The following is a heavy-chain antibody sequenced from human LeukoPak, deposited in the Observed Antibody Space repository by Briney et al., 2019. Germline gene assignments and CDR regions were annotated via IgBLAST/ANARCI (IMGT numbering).Heavy chain of an antibody. V-gene: IGHV4-39*01. Sequence: SETLSLTCSVSSGSISSSSYYWGWVRQPPGKGLEWIGSMFFTGNAYYNPSLKSRVTISVDTSENQFSLKLSSMTAADTAGYYCARHVVGNYDLLSFDYWGQGTLVTVSS. CDR3: ARHVVGNYDLLSFDY. CDR2: MFFTGNA. J-gene: IGHJ4*02. CDR1: SGSISSSSYY. D-gene: IGHD1-7*01.